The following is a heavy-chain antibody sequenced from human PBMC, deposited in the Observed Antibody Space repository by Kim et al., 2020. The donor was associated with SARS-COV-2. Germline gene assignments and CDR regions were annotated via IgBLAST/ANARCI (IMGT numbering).Heavy chain of an antibody. CDR3: ARTNGVVVVAAPGDNWFDP. CDR2: INHSGST. J-gene: IGHJ5*02. Sequence: SETLSLTCAVYGGSFSGYYWSWIRQPPGKGLEWIGEINHSGSTNYNPSLKSRVTISVDTSKNQFSLKLSSVTAADTAVYYCARTNGVVVVAAPGDNWFDPWGQGTLVTVSS. V-gene: IGHV4-34*01. CDR1: GGSFSGYY. D-gene: IGHD2-15*01.